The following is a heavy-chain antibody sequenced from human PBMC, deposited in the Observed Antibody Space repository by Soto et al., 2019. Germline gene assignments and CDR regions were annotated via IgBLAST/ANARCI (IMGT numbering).Heavy chain of an antibody. CDR3: ARVWYGMDV. CDR1: GGSISSYY. Sequence: QVQLQESGPGLVKPSETLSLTCTVSGGSISSYYWSWIRQPPGKGLEWIGYIYYSGSTNYNPSLKSRVTISVDTSKNQFSLKLSSVTAADTAVYYCARVWYGMDVWGQGTTVTVSS. V-gene: IGHV4-59*01. J-gene: IGHJ6*02. CDR2: IYYSGST.